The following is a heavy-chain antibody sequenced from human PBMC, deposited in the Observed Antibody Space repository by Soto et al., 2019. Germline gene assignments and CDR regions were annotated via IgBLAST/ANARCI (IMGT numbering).Heavy chain of an antibody. J-gene: IGHJ5*02. CDR3: ARDQCSSWYKWFEP. CDR2: ISGSGSYI. CDR1: GFGFSVYN. Sequence: PRLSIASSGFGFSVYNMNWVRQAPGTGLEWVSSISGSGSYIHYSDSVKGRFTIFRDNAQNSLYLQMNSLRAEDTAVYYCARDQCSSWYKWFEPWGQATLGPVSS. D-gene: IGHD6-13*01. V-gene: IGHV3-21*01.